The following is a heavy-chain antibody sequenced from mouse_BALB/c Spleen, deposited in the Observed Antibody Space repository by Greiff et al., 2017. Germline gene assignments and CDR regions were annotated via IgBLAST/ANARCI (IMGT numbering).Heavy chain of an antibody. J-gene: IGHJ4*01. CDR1: GYSFTGYT. CDR3: AIYYGSSYGAMDY. CDR2: INPYNGGT. V-gene: IGHV1-18*01. D-gene: IGHD1-1*01. Sequence: VHVKQSGPELVKPGASMKISCKASGYSFTGYTMNWVKQSHGKNLEWIGLINPYNGGTSYNQKFKGKATLTVDKSSSTAYMELLSLTSEDSAVYYCAIYYGSSYGAMDYWGQGTSVTVSS.